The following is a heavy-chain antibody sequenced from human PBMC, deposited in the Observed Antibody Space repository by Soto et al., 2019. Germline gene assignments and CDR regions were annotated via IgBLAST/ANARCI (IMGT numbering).Heavy chain of an antibody. CDR3: ARGHTNRITIFGVVNDY. J-gene: IGHJ4*02. CDR2: IKQDGSEK. CDR1: GFIFSSYW. Sequence: PGGSLRLSCAASGFIFSSYWMSWVRQAPGKGLEWVANIKQDGSEKYYVDCVKVRFTISRDNAKNSLYLQMNSRRAEDTAVYYCARGHTNRITIFGVVNDYWGQGTLVTVSS. D-gene: IGHD3-3*01. V-gene: IGHV3-7*03.